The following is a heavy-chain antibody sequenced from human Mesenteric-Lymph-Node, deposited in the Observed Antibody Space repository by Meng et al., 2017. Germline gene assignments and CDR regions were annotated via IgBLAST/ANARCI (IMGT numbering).Heavy chain of an antibody. CDR2: IGTAGDT. J-gene: IGHJ4*02. D-gene: IGHD1-26*01. Sequence: GESLKISCAASGFTFSSYDMHWVRQATGKGLEWVSAIGTAGDTYYPGSVKGRFTISRENAKNSLYLQMNSLRAGDTAVYYCARGLVYSGSYQFDYWGKGTLVTVSS. CDR3: ARGLVYSGSYQFDY. CDR1: GFTFSSYD. V-gene: IGHV3-13*01.